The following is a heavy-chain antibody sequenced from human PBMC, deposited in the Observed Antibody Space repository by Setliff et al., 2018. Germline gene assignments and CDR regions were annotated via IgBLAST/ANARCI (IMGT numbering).Heavy chain of an antibody. CDR3: ARDIRLVEGVSVTGCWFDP. J-gene: IGHJ5*02. CDR1: GYTFTRYY. D-gene: IGHD3-9*01. Sequence: ASVKVSCKASGYTFTRYYMYWVRQAPGQGLEWMGIINVSGGSASYAEKFQGRVTITRDTSTSTIYMELASLRSEDTAVYYCARDIRLVEGVSVTGCWFDPWGQGALVTVFS. CDR2: INVSGGSA. V-gene: IGHV1-46*01.